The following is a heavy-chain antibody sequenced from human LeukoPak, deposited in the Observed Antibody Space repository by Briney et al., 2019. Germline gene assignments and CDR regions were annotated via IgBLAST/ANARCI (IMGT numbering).Heavy chain of an antibody. CDR3: AKGRTAGGTLAIDY. V-gene: IGHV3-23*01. J-gene: IGHJ4*02. Sequence: GGSLRLSCAASGFTFSSYAMTWVRQAPGKGLEWVSGISGGGGNTYYTDCVRGRLSISRENSKNTLYLQVNSLRAEDAAVYYCAKGRTAGGTLAIDYWGQGTLVTVSS. CDR1: GFTFSSYA. D-gene: IGHD6-13*01. CDR2: ISGGGGNT.